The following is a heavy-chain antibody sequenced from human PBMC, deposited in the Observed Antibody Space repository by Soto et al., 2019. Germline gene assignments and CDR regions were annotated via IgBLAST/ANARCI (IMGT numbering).Heavy chain of an antibody. D-gene: IGHD3-9*01. J-gene: IGHJ4*02. Sequence: ETLSLTCAVYGGSFSGYYWSWIRQPPGKGLEWIGEINHSGSTNYNPSLKSRVTISVDTSKNQFSLKLSSVTAADTAVYYCAREVPLRYFDWLLSPKYFDYWGQGTLVTVSS. V-gene: IGHV4-34*01. CDR2: INHSGST. CDR1: GGSFSGYY. CDR3: AREVPLRYFDWLLSPKYFDY.